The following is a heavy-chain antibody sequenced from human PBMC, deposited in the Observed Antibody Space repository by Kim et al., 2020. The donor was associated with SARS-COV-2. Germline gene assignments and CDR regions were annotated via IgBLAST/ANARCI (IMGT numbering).Heavy chain of an antibody. V-gene: IGHV3-7*01. Sequence: GGSLRLSCAASGFTFSNYWMTWVRQAPGKGLEWVAIIKQDGSERHYVGSVKGRFTISRDNAENSMYLEMNSLRAEDTAVYYCARHPDWRFDPWGQGTLVTVSS. CDR3: ARHPDWRFDP. CDR2: IKQDGSER. J-gene: IGHJ5*02. D-gene: IGHD2-21*01. CDR1: GFTFSNYW.